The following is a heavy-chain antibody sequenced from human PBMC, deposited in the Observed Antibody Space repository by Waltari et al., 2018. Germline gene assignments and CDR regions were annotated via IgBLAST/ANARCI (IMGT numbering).Heavy chain of an antibody. CDR1: GGSFSGYY. Sequence: QVQLQQWGAGLLKPSETLSLTCAVYGGSFSGYYWSWIRQPPGTGREWIGEINHSGSTNYNPSLKSRVTISVDTSKNQFSLKLSSVTAADTAVYYCARGYRVAIFGVVTSRRWFDPWGQGTLVTVSS. CDR2: INHSGST. V-gene: IGHV4-34*01. J-gene: IGHJ5*02. CDR3: ARGYRVAIFGVVTSRRWFDP. D-gene: IGHD3-3*01.